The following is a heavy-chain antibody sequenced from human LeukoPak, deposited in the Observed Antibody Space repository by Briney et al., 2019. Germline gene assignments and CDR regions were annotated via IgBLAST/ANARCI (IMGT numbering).Heavy chain of an antibody. V-gene: IGHV3-23*01. CDR2: IIGSTGST. J-gene: IGHJ4*02. CDR3: ATDVTGGAISF. Sequence: GGSLRLSCAPSGFTFSNYAMSWVRQAPGKGLEWVSLIIGSTGSTFYADSVKGRFTISRDNSKNTLYLQMNSLKPDDTAVYYCATDVTGGAISFWGQGALVTVSS. CDR1: GFTFSNYA. D-gene: IGHD1-14*01.